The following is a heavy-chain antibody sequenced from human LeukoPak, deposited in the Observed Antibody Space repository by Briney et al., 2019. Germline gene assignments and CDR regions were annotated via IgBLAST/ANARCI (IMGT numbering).Heavy chain of an antibody. CDR2: PSYDGNNK. Sequence: SGGSLRLSCAASGFTFSSCGLHWVRQAPGKGLEWVAVPSYDGNNKNYADSVKGRFTISRDNSKSTLYLQMNSLRDEDTAVYYCARDVLYDSIGYNRFDHWGQGTLVTVSS. V-gene: IGHV3-30*03. CDR3: ARDVLYDSIGYNRFDH. D-gene: IGHD3-22*01. CDR1: GFTFSSCG. J-gene: IGHJ4*02.